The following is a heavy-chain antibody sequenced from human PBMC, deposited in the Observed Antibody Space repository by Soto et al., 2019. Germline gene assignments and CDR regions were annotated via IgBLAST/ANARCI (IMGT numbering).Heavy chain of an antibody. J-gene: IGHJ4*02. CDR3: ARRDRGGNGGKSFPF. CDR1: AASSGRSSYF. CDR2: LYYSGSA. Sequence: PSEPLSLSCTVSAASSGRSSYFWGWIRQPPGKGLEWIGSLYYSGSAYYNPSLYSRVTISADTSKNLLSLKLRSVTAADTAVYYCARRDRGGNGGKSFPFWGQGTLVTVSS. D-gene: IGHD5-12*01. V-gene: IGHV4-39*01.